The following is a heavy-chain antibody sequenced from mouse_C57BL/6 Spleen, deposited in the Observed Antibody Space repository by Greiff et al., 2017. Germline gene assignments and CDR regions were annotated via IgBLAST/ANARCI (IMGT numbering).Heavy chain of an antibody. CDR1: GYTFTSYW. D-gene: IGHD2-4*01. V-gene: IGHV1-55*01. Sequence: QVQLQQPGAELVKPGASVKMSCKASGYTFTSYWITWVKQRPGQGLEWIGDIYPGSGSTNYNEKFKSKATLTVDTSSSTAYMQLSSLTSEDSAVYYCARQYDYLYYFDYWGQGTTLTVSS. CDR2: IYPGSGST. J-gene: IGHJ2*01. CDR3: ARQYDYLYYFDY.